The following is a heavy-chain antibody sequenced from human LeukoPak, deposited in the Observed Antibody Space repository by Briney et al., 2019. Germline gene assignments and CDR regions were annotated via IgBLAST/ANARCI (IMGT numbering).Heavy chain of an antibody. D-gene: IGHD6-6*01. Sequence: ASVKVSCKASGCTFTGYYMHWVRQAPGQGLEWMGWINPNSGGTNYAQKFQGRVTMTRDTSISTAYMELSRLRSDDTAVYYCAREGASIAARGEMGWGQGTLVTVSS. CDR2: INPNSGGT. CDR1: GCTFTGYY. J-gene: IGHJ4*02. CDR3: AREGASIAARGEMG. V-gene: IGHV1-2*02.